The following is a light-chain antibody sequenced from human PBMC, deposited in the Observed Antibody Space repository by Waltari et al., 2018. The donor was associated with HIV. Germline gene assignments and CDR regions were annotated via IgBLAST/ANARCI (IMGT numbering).Light chain of an antibody. CDR2: EVL. Sequence: QSALTQPPSASGSPGQSVTISCTGTSSDIGDYDYVSWYQHQPRESPKLLIYEVLNRPSGVPHRFSGSKSGNTASLTVSGLQAEDEADYYCSSYGGNSNVIFGGGTKLTVL. CDR3: SSYGGNSNVI. J-gene: IGLJ2*01. V-gene: IGLV2-8*01. CDR1: SSDIGDYDY.